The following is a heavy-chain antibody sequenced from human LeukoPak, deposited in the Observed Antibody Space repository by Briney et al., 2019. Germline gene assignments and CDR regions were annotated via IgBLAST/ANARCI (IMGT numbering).Heavy chain of an antibody. J-gene: IGHJ4*02. CDR2: IDYDGTTT. CDR3: AKDMAAYYYASGNIDY. CDR1: GFSLSTFW. D-gene: IGHD3-10*01. Sequence: PGGSLRLSCAASGFSLSTFWMHWVRQAPGKGLVWVSRIDYDGTTTTYADSVKGRFTISRDNSKNSLYLQMNSLRAEDTALYYCAKDMAAYYYASGNIDYWGQGTLVTVSS. V-gene: IGHV3-74*01.